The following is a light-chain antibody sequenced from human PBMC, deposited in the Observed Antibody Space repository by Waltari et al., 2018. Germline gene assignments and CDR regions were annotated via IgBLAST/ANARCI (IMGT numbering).Light chain of an antibody. J-gene: IGKJ1*01. CDR1: QGINTD. V-gene: IGKV1-6*01. CDR2: GAS. CDR3: LQDHTYPLT. Sequence: AIKMTQSPSSLSASVGDRVTISCRASQGINTDLGWYQQKPGRAPKLLISGASTLQSGVPSRFSGSGSGTVFTLTISSLQPDDFTTYFCLQDHTYPLTFGQGTKVDI.